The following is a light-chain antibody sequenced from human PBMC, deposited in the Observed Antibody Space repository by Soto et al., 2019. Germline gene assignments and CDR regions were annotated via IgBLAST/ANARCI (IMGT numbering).Light chain of an antibody. V-gene: IGKV1-39*01. CDR1: QSIGKN. Sequence: KQMTQSPSSLSASVGDRVTITCRSSQSIGKNLNWYQQKPGKAPKFLIYAASNLQSGVPSRFSGSGSGTDFTLTVYSLQPEDVVPYYSTHAETSPISFGQGARPDI. J-gene: IGKJ5*01. CDR2: AAS. CDR3: THAETSPIS.